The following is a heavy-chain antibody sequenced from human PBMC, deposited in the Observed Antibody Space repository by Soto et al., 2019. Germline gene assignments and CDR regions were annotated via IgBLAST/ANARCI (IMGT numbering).Heavy chain of an antibody. Sequence: SETLSLTCTVSGGSIRTYYWSWIRQPPGKGLEWIGYIYYSGSTNYNPSLKSRVTISVDTSKNQFSLKLSSVTAADTAVYYCARRYGSAFGIWGQGTMVTVSS. D-gene: IGHD3-10*01. CDR1: GGSIRTYY. CDR2: IYYSGST. CDR3: ARRYGSAFGI. J-gene: IGHJ3*02. V-gene: IGHV4-59*01.